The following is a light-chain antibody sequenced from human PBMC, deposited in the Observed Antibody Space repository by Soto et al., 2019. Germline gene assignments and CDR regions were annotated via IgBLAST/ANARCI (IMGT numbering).Light chain of an antibody. CDR1: SSDVGGYNY. V-gene: IGLV2-11*01. CDR2: DVS. Sequence: QPVLTQPRSVSGSPGQSVTISCTGTSSDVGGYNYVSWYQQHPGKAPKLMIYDVSKRPSGVPDRFSGSKSGNTASLTISGLQAEDEADYYCCSYAGIHWVFGGGTKVTVL. J-gene: IGLJ3*02. CDR3: CSYAGIHWV.